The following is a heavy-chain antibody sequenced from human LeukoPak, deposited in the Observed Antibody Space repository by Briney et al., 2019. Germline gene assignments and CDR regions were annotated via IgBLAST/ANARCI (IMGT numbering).Heavy chain of an antibody. Sequence: SETLSLTCTVSGGSISSSNWWSWVRQPPEKGLEWIGEIYHSGSTNYNPSLKSRVTISVDKSKNQFSLKLNSVTAADTAVYYCARGSDTTMAYYYYMDVWGKGTTVTVSS. CDR1: GGSISSSNW. CDR3: ARGSDTTMAYYYYMDV. V-gene: IGHV4-4*02. J-gene: IGHJ6*03. D-gene: IGHD5-18*01. CDR2: IYHSGST.